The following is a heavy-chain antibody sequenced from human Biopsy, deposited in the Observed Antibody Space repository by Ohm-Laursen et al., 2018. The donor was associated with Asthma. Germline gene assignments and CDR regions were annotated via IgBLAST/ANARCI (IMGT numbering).Heavy chain of an antibody. CDR1: GSTFSHYN. D-gene: IGHD6-13*01. J-gene: IGHJ4*02. V-gene: IGHV3-21*01. CDR3: AKDRVAGRSYYFDY. CDR2: ITDTSRYI. Sequence: SLRLSCAASGSTFSHYNMNWVRQAPGKGLEWVSSITDTSRYIKYADSVKGRFTISRDNAKNMVYLQMNSLRPEDTAVYYCAKDRVAGRSYYFDYWGQGSLVSVSS.